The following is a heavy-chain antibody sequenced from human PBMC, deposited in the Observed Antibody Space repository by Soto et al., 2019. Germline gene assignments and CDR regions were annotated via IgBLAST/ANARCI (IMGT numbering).Heavy chain of an antibody. D-gene: IGHD3-10*01. CDR1: GYTFTSYG. CDR2: ISAYNGNT. Sequence: QVQLVQSGAEVKKPGASVKVSCKASGYTFTSYGISWVRQAPGQGLEWMGWISAYNGNTNYAQKLQGRVTMTTDTSTSTAYMEQRSLRSDDTAVYYSARDRKRDYGSGSRASNWFDPWGQGTLVTVCS. J-gene: IGHJ5*02. V-gene: IGHV1-18*01. CDR3: ARDRKRDYGSGSRASNWFDP.